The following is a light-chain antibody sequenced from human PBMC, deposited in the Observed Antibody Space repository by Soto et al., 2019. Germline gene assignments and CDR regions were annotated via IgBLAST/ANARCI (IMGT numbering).Light chain of an antibody. CDR3: QQYNDWPLT. Sequence: EIVMTQSPATLSVSPGERATLSCRASQSVNNNLAWYQQKPGQVPRLLIYHASTGATGIPARFSGSGSGTELTLTISSVQSEDFAVYYCQQYNDWPLTFGGGTKVEIQ. J-gene: IGKJ4*01. CDR2: HAS. CDR1: QSVNNN. V-gene: IGKV3-15*01.